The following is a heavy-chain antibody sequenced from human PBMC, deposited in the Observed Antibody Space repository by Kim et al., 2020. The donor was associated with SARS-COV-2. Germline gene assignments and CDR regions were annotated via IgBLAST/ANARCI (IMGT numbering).Heavy chain of an antibody. D-gene: IGHD3-10*01. CDR2: IYYSGST. J-gene: IGHJ3*02. Sequence: SETLSLTCAVSGGSISSGGYSWSWIRQPPGKGLEWIGYIYYSGSTYYNPSLKSRVTISVDRSKNQFSLKLSSVTAADTAVYYCARVTPGNDAFDNWCEG. CDR3: ARVTPGNDAFDN. V-gene: IGHV4-30-2*01. CDR1: GGSISSGGYS.